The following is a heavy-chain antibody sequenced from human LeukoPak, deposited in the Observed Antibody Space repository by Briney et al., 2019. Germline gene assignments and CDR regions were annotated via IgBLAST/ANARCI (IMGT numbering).Heavy chain of an antibody. D-gene: IGHD6-19*01. V-gene: IGHV3-74*01. Sequence: GGSLRLSCAASGFIFTKYWMHWVRQAPGKGLVWVSHVNSDGSATSYADSVKGRFTISRDNAKNSLYLQMNSLRAEDTAVYYCARGMGIAVFDYWGQGTLVTVSS. CDR2: VNSDGSAT. CDR3: ARGMGIAVFDY. J-gene: IGHJ4*02. CDR1: GFIFTKYW.